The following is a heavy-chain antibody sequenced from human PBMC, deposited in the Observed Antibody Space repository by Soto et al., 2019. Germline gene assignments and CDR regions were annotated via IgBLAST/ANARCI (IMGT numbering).Heavy chain of an antibody. CDR1: GFTVSSNY. Sequence: GSLRLSCAASGFTVSSNYMSWVRQAPGKGLEWVSVIYSGGSTYYADSVKGRFTISRDNSKNTLYLQMNSLRAEDTAVYYCARKYSSSWYGLDYWGQGTLVTVSS. D-gene: IGHD6-13*01. J-gene: IGHJ4*02. CDR3: ARKYSSSWYGLDY. CDR2: IYSGGST. V-gene: IGHV3-53*01.